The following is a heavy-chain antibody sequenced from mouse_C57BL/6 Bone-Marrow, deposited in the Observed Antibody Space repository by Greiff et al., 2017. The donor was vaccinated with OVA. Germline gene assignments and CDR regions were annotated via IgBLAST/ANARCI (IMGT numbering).Heavy chain of an antibody. CDR3: ARSYCSNCCYAIDY. Sequence: EVQLVESGPELVKPGDSVTIPCKASGYTFTDYNMEWVKQRHGKSLEWIGDLNPNNGGTIYNQKFKGKATLTVDKSSSTAYMELCSLTSEDASVYYCARSYCSNCCYAIDYWGQGTSVTVSS. V-gene: IGHV1-18*01. CDR2: LNPNNGGT. J-gene: IGHJ4*01. D-gene: IGHD2-5*01. CDR1: GYTFTDYN.